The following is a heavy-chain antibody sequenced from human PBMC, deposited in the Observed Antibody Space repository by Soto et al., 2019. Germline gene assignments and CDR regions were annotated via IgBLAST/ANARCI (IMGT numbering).Heavy chain of an antibody. CDR2: IYHSGST. V-gene: IGHV4-4*02. Sequence: SETLSLTCAVSGGSISSSNWWSWVRQPPGKGLEWIGEIYHSGSTNYNPSLKSRVTISVDKSKNQFSLKLSSVTAADTAVYYCARVIIAAAGGVYYYYGMDVWGQGTTVTVS. CDR3: ARVIIAAAGGVYYYYGMDV. D-gene: IGHD6-13*01. J-gene: IGHJ6*02. CDR1: GGSISSSNW.